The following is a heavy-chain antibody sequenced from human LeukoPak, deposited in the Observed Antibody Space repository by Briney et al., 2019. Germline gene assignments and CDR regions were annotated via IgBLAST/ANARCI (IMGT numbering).Heavy chain of an antibody. V-gene: IGHV3-15*01. Sequence: GGSLRLSCAASGFTFKHAWMSWVRQAPGKGLEWVGRIKSKSDGGATDYAAPVKGRFTISRDDSKNTLSLQMNSLETEDTAVYYCSTQIFRGDDIDYWGQGTLVTVSS. J-gene: IGHJ4*02. CDR3: STQIFRGDDIDY. CDR1: GFTFKHAW. CDR2: IKSKSDGGAT. D-gene: IGHD3-3*01.